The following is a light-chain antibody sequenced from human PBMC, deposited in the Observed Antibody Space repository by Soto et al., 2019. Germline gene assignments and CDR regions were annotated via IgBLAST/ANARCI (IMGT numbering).Light chain of an antibody. V-gene: IGKV1-27*01. Sequence: DIQMTQSPSSLSASVGDRVTITCRASQVISNYLAWYQQKPWKVPELLIYGASTLKSVVPSRFIGSGSGTDFTLTISSMQPEDVATYYCQKYNSAPFTFVPGSKVDIK. CDR1: QVISNY. J-gene: IGKJ3*01. CDR3: QKYNSAPFT. CDR2: GAS.